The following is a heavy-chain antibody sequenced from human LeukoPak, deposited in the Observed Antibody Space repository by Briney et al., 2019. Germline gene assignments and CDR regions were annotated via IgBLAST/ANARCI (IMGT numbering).Heavy chain of an antibody. V-gene: IGHV4-59*12. CDR3: ARRGIAVAGRGWFDP. Sequence: SETLSLTCTVSGGSISSYYWSWIRQPPGKGLEWIGYIYYSGSTNYNPSLKSRVTISVDKSKNQFSLKLSSVTAADTAVYYCARRGIAVAGRGWFDPWGQGTLVTVSS. D-gene: IGHD6-19*01. J-gene: IGHJ5*02. CDR2: IYYSGST. CDR1: GGSISSYY.